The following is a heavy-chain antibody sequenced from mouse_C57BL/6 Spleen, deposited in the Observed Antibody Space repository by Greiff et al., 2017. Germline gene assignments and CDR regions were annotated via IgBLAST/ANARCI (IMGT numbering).Heavy chain of an antibody. CDR2: IYPGDGDT. V-gene: IGHV1-82*01. D-gene: IGHD1-1*01. CDR1: GYAFSSSW. CDR3: ARSFTTVVAMDY. Sequence: VQLQQSGPELVKPGASVTISCKASGYAFSSSWMNWVKQRPGKGLEWIGRIYPGDGDTNYNGKFKGKATLTTDNSSSTAYMQLSSLTSEDSAVYVCARSFTTVVAMDYWGQGTSVTVSS. J-gene: IGHJ4*01.